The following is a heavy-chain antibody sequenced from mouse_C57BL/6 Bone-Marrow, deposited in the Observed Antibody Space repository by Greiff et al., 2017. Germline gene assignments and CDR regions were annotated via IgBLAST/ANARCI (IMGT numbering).Heavy chain of an antibody. V-gene: IGHV1-69*01. CDR3: ARGEGYDGYPGDYFDY. D-gene: IGHD2-3*01. CDR1: GYTFTSYW. CDR2: IDPSDSYT. J-gene: IGHJ2*01. Sequence: VQLQQPGAELVMPGASVKLSCKASGYTFTSYWMHWVKQRPGQGLEWIGEIDPSDSYTNYNQKFKGKSTLTVDKSSSTAYMQLSSLTSEDSAVYYCARGEGYDGYPGDYFDYWGQGTTPTVSS.